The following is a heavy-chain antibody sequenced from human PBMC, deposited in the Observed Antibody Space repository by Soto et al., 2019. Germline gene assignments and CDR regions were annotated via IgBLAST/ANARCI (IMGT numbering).Heavy chain of an antibody. CDR2: ISGNGEVI. CDR3: ARDVDSDFRTDFDY. CDR1: GFTFSSHS. V-gene: IGHV3-48*02. D-gene: IGHD2-21*02. J-gene: IGHJ4*02. Sequence: GGSLRLSCAASGFTFSSHSMNWVRQAPGKGLEWVSYISGNGEVIQYAASARGRFTISRDNAENSVYLEMESLRDEDTALYYCARDVDSDFRTDFDYWGRGTLVTVSS.